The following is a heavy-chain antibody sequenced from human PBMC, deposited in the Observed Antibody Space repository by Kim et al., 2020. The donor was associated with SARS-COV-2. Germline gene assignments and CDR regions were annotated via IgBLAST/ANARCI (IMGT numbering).Heavy chain of an antibody. CDR2: IYSGGST. Sequence: GGSLRLSCAASGFTVSSNYMSWVRQAPGKGLEWVSVIYSGGSTYYADSVKGRFTISRDNSKNTLYLQMNSLRAEDTAVYYCARMEVLEWLAVDYWGQGTLVTVSS. CDR1: GFTVSSNY. D-gene: IGHD3-3*01. J-gene: IGHJ4*02. V-gene: IGHV3-53*01. CDR3: ARMEVLEWLAVDY.